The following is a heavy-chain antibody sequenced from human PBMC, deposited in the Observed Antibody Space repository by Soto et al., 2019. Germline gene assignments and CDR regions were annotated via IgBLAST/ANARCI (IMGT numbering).Heavy chain of an antibody. CDR3: ARAPRYSGSYFIGRFDP. CDR1: GGTFSSYA. V-gene: IGHV1-69*13. D-gene: IGHD1-26*01. CDR2: IIPIFGTA. Sequence: SVKVSCKASGGTFSSYAISWVRQAPGQGLEWMGGIIPIFGTANYAQKFQGRVTITADESTSTAYMELSSLRSEDTAVYYCARAPRYSGSYFIGRFDPWGQGTLVTVSS. J-gene: IGHJ5*02.